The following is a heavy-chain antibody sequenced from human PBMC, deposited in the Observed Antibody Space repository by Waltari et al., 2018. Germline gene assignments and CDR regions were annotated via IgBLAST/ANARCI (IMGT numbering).Heavy chain of an antibody. CDR3: AREVDYDFWGYMDV. CDR1: DGSLSSSSYY. J-gene: IGHJ6*03. Sequence: QLPLQESRPGLVQPAETLSHPRSVADGSLSSSSYYWRRISQPPGKGLEWIGSIYYSGSTYYNPSLKSRVNISVDTSKNQFSLKQSSVTAADTAVYYCAREVDYDFWGYMDVWGKGTTVTVSS. D-gene: IGHD3-3*01. V-gene: IGHV4-39*02. CDR2: IYYSGST.